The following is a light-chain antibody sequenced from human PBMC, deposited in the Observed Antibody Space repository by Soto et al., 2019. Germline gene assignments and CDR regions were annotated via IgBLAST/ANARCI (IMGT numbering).Light chain of an antibody. CDR2: DNS. CDR3: QSYDSSLSGYV. Sequence: QSVLTQPPSVSGAPGQRVTISCTGSSSNIGAGYDVHWYQQLPGTAPKLLIYDNSNRLSGVPDRFSGSKSGTSASLAITGLQAEDETDYYCQSYDSSLSGYVFGTGTKATVL. V-gene: IGLV1-40*01. J-gene: IGLJ1*01. CDR1: SSNIGAGYD.